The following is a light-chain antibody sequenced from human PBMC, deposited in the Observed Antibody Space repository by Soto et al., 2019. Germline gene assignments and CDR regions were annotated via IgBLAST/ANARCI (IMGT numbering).Light chain of an antibody. CDR2: GAS. V-gene: IGKV3-20*01. CDR3: QQYGSSPLR. J-gene: IGKJ5*01. Sequence: EIVLTQSPGTLSLSPGERATLSCRASQSVSSSFLAWYQQKPGQAPRLLTYGASSRSTGVPDRFSGSGSGTDFTLTISRLEPEDFAVYYCQQYGSSPLRFGQGTRLEIK. CDR1: QSVSSSF.